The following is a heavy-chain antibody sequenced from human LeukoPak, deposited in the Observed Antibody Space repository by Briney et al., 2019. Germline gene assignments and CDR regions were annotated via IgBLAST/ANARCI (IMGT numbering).Heavy chain of an antibody. CDR3: ARDKKSGESSEIDY. Sequence: GGSLRLSCAASGFTFSNYWMHWVRQAPGKGLVWVSRINRDGRTTNYADSVRVGFTVSRDNARNTLNLQMNRLRAEDTAVYYCARDKKSGESSEIDYWGQGALVTDSS. J-gene: IGHJ4*02. V-gene: IGHV3-74*01. D-gene: IGHD3-10*01. CDR2: INRDGRTT. CDR1: GFTFSNYW.